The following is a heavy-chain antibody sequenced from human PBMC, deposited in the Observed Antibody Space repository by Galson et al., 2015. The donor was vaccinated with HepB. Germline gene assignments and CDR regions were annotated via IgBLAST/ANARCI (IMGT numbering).Heavy chain of an antibody. D-gene: IGHD5-12*01. CDR2: INPSGGST. Sequence: SVKVSCKASGYTFTSYYMHWVRQAPGQGLEWMGIINPSGGSTSYAQKFQGRVTMTRDTSTSTVYMELSSLRSEDTAVYYCATAGGYSGYDSTLDFDYWGQGALVTVSS. CDR1: GYTFTSYY. V-gene: IGHV1-46*01. CDR3: ATAGGYSGYDSTLDFDY. J-gene: IGHJ4*02.